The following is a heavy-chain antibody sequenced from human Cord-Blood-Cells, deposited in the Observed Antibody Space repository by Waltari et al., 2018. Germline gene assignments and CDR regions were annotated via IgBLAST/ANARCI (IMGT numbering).Heavy chain of an antibody. D-gene: IGHD3-3*01. CDR2: IYYSGST. CDR3: ARHGRVEWLLYRFAFDI. Sequence: QLQLQESGPGLVKPSETLSLTCTVSGGSISSSSYYWGWIRQPPGKGLEWIGSIYYSGSTYYNPSLKSRVTISVDTSKNQFSLKLSSVTAADTAVYYCARHGRVEWLLYRFAFDIWGQGTMVTVSS. CDR1: GGSISSSSYY. J-gene: IGHJ3*02. V-gene: IGHV4-39*01.